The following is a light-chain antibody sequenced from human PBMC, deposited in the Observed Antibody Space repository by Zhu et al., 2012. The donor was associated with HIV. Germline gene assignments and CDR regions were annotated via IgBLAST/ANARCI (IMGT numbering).Light chain of an antibody. Sequence: EVVLTQSPDTLSLSPGDRATLACRASQSINSNYLIWYQQKPGQAPRPLIYGASDRASGVPHRFSGSGSGTDFTLTISRLEPEDFAVHYCHQYDRSWTFGQGTKVEIK. CDR3: HQYDRSWT. CDR2: GAS. J-gene: IGKJ1*01. V-gene: IGKV3-20*01. CDR1: QSINSNY.